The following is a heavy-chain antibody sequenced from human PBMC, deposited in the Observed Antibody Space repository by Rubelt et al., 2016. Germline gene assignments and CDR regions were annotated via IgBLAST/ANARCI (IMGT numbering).Heavy chain of an antibody. CDR2: INHSGST. CDR1: GGSFSGYY. D-gene: IGHD3-10*01. CDR3: ARATMVRGVSLNWFDP. V-gene: IGHV4-34*01. Sequence: QVQLQQWGAGLLKPSETLSLTCAVYGGSFSGYYWSWIRQPPGKGLEWIGEINHSGSTNYNPSLKSRVTISVDTSKNQCSLKLGSVTAADTAVYYCARATMVRGVSLNWFDPWGQGTLVTVSS. J-gene: IGHJ5*02.